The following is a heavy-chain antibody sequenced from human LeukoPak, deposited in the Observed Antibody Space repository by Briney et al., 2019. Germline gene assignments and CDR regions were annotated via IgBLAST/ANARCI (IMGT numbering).Heavy chain of an antibody. CDR1: GYSISRGSY. CDR3: ARAPYDYGDYDY. Sequence: PSETLSLTCAVSGYSISRGSYWGWIRQPPGKGLEWIGSIYCSGSTYYNPSLKTRVTISVDTSKNQFSLKLSSVTAADTAVYYCARAPYDYGDYDYWGQGTLVTVSS. J-gene: IGHJ4*02. CDR2: IYCSGST. V-gene: IGHV4-38-2*01. D-gene: IGHD4-17*01.